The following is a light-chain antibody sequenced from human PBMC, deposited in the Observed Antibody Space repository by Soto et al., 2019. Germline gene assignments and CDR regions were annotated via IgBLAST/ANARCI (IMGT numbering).Light chain of an antibody. Sequence: ESVLTQSPATLSLSPGERATLSCRASQSVSSYLAWYQQKPGQAPRLLIYDASNRATGIPARFSGSGSGTDFTLTISSLEPEDFAVYYCQQRSNWPGTFGQGTRWIS. V-gene: IGKV3-11*01. J-gene: IGKJ1*01. CDR2: DAS. CDR3: QQRSNWPGT. CDR1: QSVSSY.